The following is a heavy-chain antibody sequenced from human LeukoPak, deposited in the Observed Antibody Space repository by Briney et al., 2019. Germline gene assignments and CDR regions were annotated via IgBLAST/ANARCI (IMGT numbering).Heavy chain of an antibody. Sequence: PGGSLRLSCAASGFTFSRYTMSWVRQAPGKGLEWVSGISGSGGITYYADSVKGRFTISRDNAQNTLYLRMNSLRAEDTAVYYSAKWWAYWGGDCAPGGAFDVWGEGTTVSVS. CDR3: AKWWAYWGGDCAPGGAFDV. D-gene: IGHD2-21*02. CDR2: ISGSGGIT. V-gene: IGHV3-23*01. J-gene: IGHJ3*01. CDR1: GFTFSRYT.